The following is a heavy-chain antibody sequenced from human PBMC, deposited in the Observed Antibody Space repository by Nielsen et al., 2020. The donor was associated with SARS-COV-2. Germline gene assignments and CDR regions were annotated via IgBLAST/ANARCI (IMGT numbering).Heavy chain of an antibody. CDR3: ARYDDWFEP. CDR2: IYPGDSDT. Sequence: GESLKISCKASGYKFTDNWIGWVRQMPGKGLEWMGIIYPGDSDTRYSPSFQGQVTMSVDTSTDTAYLEWRSLKASDTATYYCARYDDWFEPWGQGTLVTVSS. V-gene: IGHV5-51*01. CDR1: GYKFTDNW. J-gene: IGHJ5*02. D-gene: IGHD1-1*01.